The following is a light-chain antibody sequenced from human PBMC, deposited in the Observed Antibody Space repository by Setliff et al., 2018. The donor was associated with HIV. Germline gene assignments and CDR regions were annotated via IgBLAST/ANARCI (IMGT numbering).Light chain of an antibody. CDR3: CSYAGFDTYV. CDR1: GTDVGYYDL. J-gene: IGLJ1*01. V-gene: IGLV2-23*02. Sequence: QSALTQPASVSGPPGQSITVSCTGTGTDVGYYDLVSWYQQHPGKAPKFLMFEVNKRPTGVSDRISGSKSGNTASLTISGLQAEDEAVYYCCSYAGFDTYVFGSGTKVTVL. CDR2: EVN.